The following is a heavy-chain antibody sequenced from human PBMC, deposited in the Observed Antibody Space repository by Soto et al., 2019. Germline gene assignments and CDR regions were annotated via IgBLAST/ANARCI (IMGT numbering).Heavy chain of an antibody. CDR1: GFTFSSYA. D-gene: IGHD5-18*01. CDR3: VRDRGYRYY. V-gene: IGHV3-23*01. CDR2: ISSSGGST. J-gene: IGHJ4*02. Sequence: PGGSLRLSCAASGFTFSSYAMSWVRQAPGKGLEWVSAISSSGGSTYYADSVKGRFTISRDNSKNTLYLQMSSLRAEDTAVYYCVRDRGYRYYWGQGTLVTVSS.